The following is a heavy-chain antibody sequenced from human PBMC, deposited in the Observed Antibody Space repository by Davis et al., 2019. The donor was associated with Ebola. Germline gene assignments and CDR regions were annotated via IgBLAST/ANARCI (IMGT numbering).Heavy chain of an antibody. V-gene: IGHV7-4-1*02. CDR1: GYTFSSYA. J-gene: IGHJ5*02. CDR3: AREVLSTLLGGVIVTQNWFDP. Sequence: AASVKVSCKASGYTFSSYAINWVRQAPGQGLEWLGCINTNTGNPSYAQGFTGRFVFSLDTSVSTAYLQISSLKAEDTAVYYCAREVLSTLLGGVIVTQNWFDPWGQGTLVTVSS. D-gene: IGHD3-16*02. CDR2: INTNTGNP.